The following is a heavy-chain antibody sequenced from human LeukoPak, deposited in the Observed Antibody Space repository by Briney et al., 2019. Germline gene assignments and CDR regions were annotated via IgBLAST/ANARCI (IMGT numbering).Heavy chain of an antibody. J-gene: IGHJ6*02. Sequence: GGSLRLSCEASGFTFSSYSMTWVRQAQGKGLEWISYITTSGGAKNYADSVKGRFTISRDNAKNSLYLQMSNLRAEDTAVYFCARGGGLDVWGQGATVTVSS. D-gene: IGHD3-16*01. CDR1: GFTFSSYS. V-gene: IGHV3-48*04. CDR2: ITTSGGAK. CDR3: ARGGGLDV.